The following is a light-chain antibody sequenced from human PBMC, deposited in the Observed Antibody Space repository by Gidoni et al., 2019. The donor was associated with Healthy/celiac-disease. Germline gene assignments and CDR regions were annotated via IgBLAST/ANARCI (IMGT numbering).Light chain of an antibody. CDR1: QSISSY. V-gene: IGKV1-39*01. CDR2: AAS. CDR3: QQSYSTPLT. J-gene: IGKJ4*01. Sequence: DIQITQSPSSLSASVGDRVTITCRASQSISSYLNWYQQKPGKAPKLLIYAASSVQSGVPSRFSGSGAGTDFTLTSSRLQPEDVANYYWQQSYSTPLTFGGGTKVEIK.